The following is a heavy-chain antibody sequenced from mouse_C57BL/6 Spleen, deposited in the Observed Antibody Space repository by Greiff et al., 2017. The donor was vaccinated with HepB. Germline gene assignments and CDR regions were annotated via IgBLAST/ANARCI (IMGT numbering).Heavy chain of an antibody. J-gene: IGHJ2*01. CDR1: GYTFTDYY. CDR3: ARWIYDYDVGFDY. Sequence: QVQLQQSGAELVRPGASVKLSCKASGYTFTDYYINWVKQRPGQGLEWIARIYPGSGNTYYNEKFKGKATLTAEKSSSTAYMQLSSLTSEDSAVYFCARWIYDYDVGFDYWGQGTTLTVSS. V-gene: IGHV1-76*01. D-gene: IGHD2-4*01. CDR2: IYPGSGNT.